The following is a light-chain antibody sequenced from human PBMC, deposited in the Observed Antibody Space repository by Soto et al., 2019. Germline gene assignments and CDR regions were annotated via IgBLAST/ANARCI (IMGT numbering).Light chain of an antibody. CDR3: QVWDSSSDHLV. J-gene: IGLJ2*01. V-gene: IGLV3-21*04. CDR2: YDS. Sequence: SYELTQPPSVSVAPGKTARITCGGNNIGSKSVHWYQQKPGQAPVLVIYYDSDRPSGTPERFSGSNSGNTATLTISRVEAGDEADYYCQVWDSSSDHLVFGGGTKLTVL. CDR1: NIGSKS.